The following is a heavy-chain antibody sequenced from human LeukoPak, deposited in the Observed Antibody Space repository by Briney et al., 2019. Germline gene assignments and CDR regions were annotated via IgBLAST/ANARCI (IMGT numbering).Heavy chain of an antibody. V-gene: IGHV2-5*01. Sequence: SGPTLVNPTQTLTLTCTFSGFSLSTSGVGVGWIRQPPGKALEWLALIYWNDDKRYSPSLKSRLTITKDTSKNQVVLTMTKMDPVDTATYYCAHRGDYGGYFDYWGQGTLVTVSS. CDR2: IYWNDDK. CDR3: AHRGDYGGYFDY. CDR1: GFSLSTSGVG. J-gene: IGHJ4*02. D-gene: IGHD4-23*01.